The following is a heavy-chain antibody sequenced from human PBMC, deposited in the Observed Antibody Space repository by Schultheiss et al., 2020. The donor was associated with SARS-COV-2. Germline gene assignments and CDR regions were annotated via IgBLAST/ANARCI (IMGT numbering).Heavy chain of an antibody. CDR1: GFTFSSYS. Sequence: GGSLRLSCAASGFTFSSYSMNWVRQAPGKGLEYVSAISSNGGSTYYADSVKGRFTISRDNAKNSLYLQMNSLRAEDTAVYYCARTSGVAATPDYYYGMDVWGQGTTVTVSS. CDR3: ARTSGVAATPDYYYGMDV. V-gene: IGHV3-64*04. J-gene: IGHJ6*02. CDR2: ISSNGGST. D-gene: IGHD2-15*01.